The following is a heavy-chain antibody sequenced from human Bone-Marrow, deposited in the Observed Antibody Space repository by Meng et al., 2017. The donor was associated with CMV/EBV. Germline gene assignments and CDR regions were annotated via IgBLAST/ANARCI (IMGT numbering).Heavy chain of an antibody. CDR2: INPNSGGT. Sequence: ASVKVSCKASGYTFTGYYMHWVRQAPGQGLEWMGWINPNSGGTNYAQKFQGRVTMTRDTSISTAYMELSRLRSDDTAVYYCARDGGYCSSTSCYAADYWGQGTLVTVSS. CDR1: GYTFTGYY. J-gene: IGHJ4*02. D-gene: IGHD2-2*01. CDR3: ARDGGYCSSTSCYAADY. V-gene: IGHV1-2*02.